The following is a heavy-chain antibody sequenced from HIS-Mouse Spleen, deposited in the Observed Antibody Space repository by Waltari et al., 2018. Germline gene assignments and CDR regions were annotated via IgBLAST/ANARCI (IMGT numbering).Heavy chain of an antibody. Sequence: QLQLQESGPGLVKPSETLSLTCTVPGGSISSSSYYWGWIRQPPGKGLEGIGSIYYSGATYYNPSLKSGVTISVDPSKNQFSLKLSSVTAADTAVYYCAREIPYSSSWYDWYFDLWGRGTLVTVSS. J-gene: IGHJ2*01. V-gene: IGHV4-39*07. CDR1: GGSISSSSYY. CDR3: AREIPYSSSWYDWYFDL. CDR2: IYYSGAT. D-gene: IGHD6-13*01.